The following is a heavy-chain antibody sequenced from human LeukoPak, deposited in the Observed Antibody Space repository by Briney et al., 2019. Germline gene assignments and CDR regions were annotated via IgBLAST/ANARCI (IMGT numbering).Heavy chain of an antibody. CDR2: IYHSGST. CDR3: ARGTPRDDYGDHHYYYYMDV. J-gene: IGHJ6*03. Sequence: SETLSLTCTVSGGSISSYYWSWIRQPPGKGLEWIGSIYHSGSTYYNPSLKSRVTISVDTSKNQFSLKLSSVTAADTAVYYCARGTPRDDYGDHHYYYYMDVWGKGTTVTISS. V-gene: IGHV4-38-2*02. CDR1: GGSISSYY. D-gene: IGHD4-17*01.